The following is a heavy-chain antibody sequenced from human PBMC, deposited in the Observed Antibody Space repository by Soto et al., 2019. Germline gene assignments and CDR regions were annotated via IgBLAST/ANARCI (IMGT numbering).Heavy chain of an antibody. V-gene: IGHV3-21*01. Sequence: GGSLRLSCAASGFTFSSYSMNWVRQAPGKGLEWVSSISSSSSYIYYADSVKGRFTISRNNAKNSLYLQMNSLRAEDTAVYYCARAPIYYDILTGYYPPDDYWGQGTLVTVSS. D-gene: IGHD3-9*01. J-gene: IGHJ4*02. CDR2: ISSSSSYI. CDR1: GFTFSSYS. CDR3: ARAPIYYDILTGYYPPDDY.